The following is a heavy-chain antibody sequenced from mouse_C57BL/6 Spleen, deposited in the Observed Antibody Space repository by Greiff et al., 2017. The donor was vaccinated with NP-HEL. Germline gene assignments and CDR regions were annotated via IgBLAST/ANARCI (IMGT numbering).Heavy chain of an antibody. Sequence: VKLQESGAELVKPGASVKISCKASGYAFSSYWMNWVKQRPGKGLEWIGQIYPGDGDTNYNGKFKGKATLTADKSSSTAYMQLSSLTSEDSAVYFCARGQDRYFDYWGQGTTLTVSS. CDR3: ARGQDRYFDY. J-gene: IGHJ2*01. V-gene: IGHV1-80*01. CDR2: IYPGDGDT. CDR1: GYAFSSYW.